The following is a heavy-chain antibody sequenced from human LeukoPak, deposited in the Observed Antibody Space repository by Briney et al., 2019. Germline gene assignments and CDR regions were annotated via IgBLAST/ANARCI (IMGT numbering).Heavy chain of an antibody. CDR2: ISAYNGNT. Sequence: ASVKVSCKASGYTFTSYGISWVRQAPGQGLEWMGWISAYNGNTNYAQKLQGRVTMTTDTSTSTAYMELRSLRSDDTAVYYCARKPNYYGSGSYYKTGWFDPWGQGTLVTVSS. D-gene: IGHD3-10*01. CDR3: ARKPNYYGSGSYYKTGWFDP. J-gene: IGHJ5*02. V-gene: IGHV1-18*01. CDR1: GYTFTSYG.